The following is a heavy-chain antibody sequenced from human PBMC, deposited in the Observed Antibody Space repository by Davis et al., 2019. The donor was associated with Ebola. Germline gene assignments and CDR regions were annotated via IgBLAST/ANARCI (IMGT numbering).Heavy chain of an antibody. D-gene: IGHD1-14*01. CDR1: GFTFSSSA. CDR3: AASAGTVGKFDY. J-gene: IGHJ4*01. V-gene: IGHV1-58*02. CDR2: IVVGSGNT. Sequence: SVKVSCKASGFTFSSSAMQWVRQARGQRLEWIGWIVVGSGNTNYAQKFQGRVTITRDMSTSTSYLDLTNLRFEDTAVYYCAASAGTVGKFDYWGQGALVTVSA.